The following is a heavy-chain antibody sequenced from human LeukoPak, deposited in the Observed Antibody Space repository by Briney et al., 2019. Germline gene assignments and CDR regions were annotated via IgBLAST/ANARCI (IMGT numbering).Heavy chain of an antibody. D-gene: IGHD3-3*01. CDR2: MNPNSGNT. J-gene: IGHJ3*02. CDR1: GYTFTSYD. Sequence: ASVKVSCKASGYTFTSYDINWVRQATGQGLEWMGWMNPNSGNTGYAQKFQGRATMTRNTSISTAYMELSSLRSEDTAVYYCARGQLRRAYYDFWSGSDAFDIWGQGTMVTVSS. CDR3: ARGQLRRAYYDFWSGSDAFDI. V-gene: IGHV1-8*01.